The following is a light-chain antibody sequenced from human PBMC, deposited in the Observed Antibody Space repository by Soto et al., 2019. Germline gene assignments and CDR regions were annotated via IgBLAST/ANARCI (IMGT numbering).Light chain of an antibody. CDR1: QSVSSAY. CDR2: GAS. Sequence: LTQSPGPLSLSPGARATLSCRASQSVSSAYLAWYHQKPGQAPRLLIYGASTRATGIPARFSGSGSGTEFTLTINSLQSEDFEVYYCQQYNNWPRTFGQGTKVDIK. V-gene: IGKV3-15*01. J-gene: IGKJ1*01. CDR3: QQYNNWPRT.